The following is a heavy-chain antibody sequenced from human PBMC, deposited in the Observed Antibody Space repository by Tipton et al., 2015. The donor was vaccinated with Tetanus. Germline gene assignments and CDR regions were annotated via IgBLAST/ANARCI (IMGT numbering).Heavy chain of an antibody. CDR1: GASVRDGDYY. Sequence: TLSLTCSVSGASVRDGDYYWTWIRQPPGKGLEWIGYRYHSGTTYNPSLKSLVTISVDTSRNLFSLRLSSVTAADPAVYYCAGVLGRGDFQVGYWGRGTLVSVSS. J-gene: IGHJ4*02. V-gene: IGHV4-61*08. CDR3: AGVLGRGDFQVGY. CDR2: RYHSGT. D-gene: IGHD4-17*01.